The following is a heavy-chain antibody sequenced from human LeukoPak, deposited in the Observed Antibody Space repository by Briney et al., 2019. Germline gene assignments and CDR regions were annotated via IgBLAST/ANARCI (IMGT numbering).Heavy chain of an antibody. CDR1: GGSISSYY. Sequence: SETLSLTCTVSGGSISSYYWSWIRQPPGKGLEWIGYIYYSGSTNYNPSLKSRVTISVDTSKNQFSLKLSSVTAADTAVYYCARRLTIFGVVHGMDVWGQGTTVTVSS. J-gene: IGHJ6*02. D-gene: IGHD3-3*01. V-gene: IGHV4-59*08. CDR3: ARRLTIFGVVHGMDV. CDR2: IYYSGST.